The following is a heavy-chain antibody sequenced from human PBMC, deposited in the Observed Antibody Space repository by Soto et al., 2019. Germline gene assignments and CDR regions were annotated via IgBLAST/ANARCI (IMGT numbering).Heavy chain of an antibody. Sequence: SVKVSCKASGGTFSSYAISWVRQAPGQGLEWMGGIIPIFGTANYAQKFQGRVTITADESTSTAYMELSSLRSEDTAVYYCARSFHPVVPAAFDYWGQGTLVTVSS. V-gene: IGHV1-69*13. J-gene: IGHJ4*02. D-gene: IGHD2-2*01. CDR1: GGTFSSYA. CDR2: IIPIFGTA. CDR3: ARSFHPVVPAAFDY.